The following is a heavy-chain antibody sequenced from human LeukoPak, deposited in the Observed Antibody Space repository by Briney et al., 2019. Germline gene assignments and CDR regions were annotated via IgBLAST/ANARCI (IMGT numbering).Heavy chain of an antibody. Sequence: ASVKVSCKASGYTFTGCYMHWVRQAPGQGLEWMGIINPSGGSTSYAQKFRGRVTMTRDMSTSTVYMELSSLRSEDTAVYYCARVLEYSGSYEGWGQGTMVTVSS. CDR2: INPSGGST. D-gene: IGHD1-26*01. CDR3: ARVLEYSGSYEG. V-gene: IGHV1-46*01. J-gene: IGHJ3*01. CDR1: GYTFTGCY.